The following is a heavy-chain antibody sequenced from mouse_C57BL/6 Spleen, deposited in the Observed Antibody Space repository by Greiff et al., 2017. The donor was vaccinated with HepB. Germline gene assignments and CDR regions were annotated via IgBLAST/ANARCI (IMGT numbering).Heavy chain of an antibody. Sequence: EVNVVESGGDLVKPGGSLKLSCAASGFTFSSYGMSWVRQTPDKRLEWVATISSGGSYTYYPDSVKGRFTISRDNAKNTLYLQMSSLKSEDTAMYYCARQGRYGSSPYYAMDYWGQGTSVTVSS. CDR3: ARQGRYGSSPYYAMDY. CDR1: GFTFSSYG. J-gene: IGHJ4*01. CDR2: ISSGGSYT. D-gene: IGHD1-1*01. V-gene: IGHV5-6*01.